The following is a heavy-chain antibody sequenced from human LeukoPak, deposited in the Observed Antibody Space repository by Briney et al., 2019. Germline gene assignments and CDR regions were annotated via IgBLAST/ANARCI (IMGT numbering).Heavy chain of an antibody. D-gene: IGHD3-10*01. CDR1: GITFSSYA. Sequence: GGSLRLSCAASGITFSSYAMSWVRQAPGRGLEWVSGISGSGGSTYYADSVKGRFTTSRDKSKNTLYLQMNSLRAEDTAVYYCAKSGSQRPDYWGQGALVTVSS. V-gene: IGHV3-23*01. CDR3: AKSGSQRPDY. J-gene: IGHJ4*02. CDR2: ISGSGGST.